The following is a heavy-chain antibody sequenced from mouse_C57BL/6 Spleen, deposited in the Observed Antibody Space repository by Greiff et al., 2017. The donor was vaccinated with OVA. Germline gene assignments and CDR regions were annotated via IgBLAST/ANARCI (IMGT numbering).Heavy chain of an antibody. CDR2: ISDGGSYT. CDR3: ARDYYGGFDY. Sequence: EVKLMESGGGLVKPGGSLKLSCAASGFTFSSYAMSWVRQTPEKRLEWVATISDGGSYTYYPDNVKGRFTISRDNAKNNLYLQMSHLKSEDTAMYYCARDYYGGFDYWGQGTTLTVSS. V-gene: IGHV5-4*01. CDR1: GFTFSSYA. D-gene: IGHD1-1*02. J-gene: IGHJ2*01.